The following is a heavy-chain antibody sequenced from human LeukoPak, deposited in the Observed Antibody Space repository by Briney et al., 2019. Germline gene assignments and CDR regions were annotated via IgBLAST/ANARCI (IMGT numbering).Heavy chain of an antibody. Sequence: GASVKVSCKASGYTFTGYYMHWVRQAPGQGLEWIGRINPNNGGTNYAQKFQGRVTMTRDTSISTAYMELSRLRSDDTAVYYCARGGRDILTGYYTDFYYGMDVWGQGTTVTVSS. J-gene: IGHJ6*02. V-gene: IGHV1-2*06. D-gene: IGHD3-9*01. CDR3: ARGGRDILTGYYTDFYYGMDV. CDR1: GYTFTGYY. CDR2: INPNNGGT.